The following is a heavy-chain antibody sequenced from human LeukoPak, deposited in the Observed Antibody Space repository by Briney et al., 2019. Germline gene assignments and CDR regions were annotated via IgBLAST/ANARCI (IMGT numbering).Heavy chain of an antibody. CDR1: GYTFTSYY. D-gene: IGHD3-10*01. Sequence: ASVKVSCKASGYTFTSYYMHWVRQAPGQGLEWMGIINPSGGSTSYAQKFQGRVTMTRDMSTSTAYMELRSLRSDDTAVCYCARDQRRIWFGELLAFDIWGQGTMVTVSS. CDR3: ARDQRRIWFGELLAFDI. V-gene: IGHV1-46*01. J-gene: IGHJ3*02. CDR2: INPSGGST.